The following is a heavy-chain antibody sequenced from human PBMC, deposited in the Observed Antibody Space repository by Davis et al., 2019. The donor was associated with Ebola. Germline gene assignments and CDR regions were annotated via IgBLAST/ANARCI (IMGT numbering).Heavy chain of an antibody. V-gene: IGHV6-1*01. CDR2: TYYSSKWYK. CDR1: GDSVPSNSGA. J-gene: IGHJ3*02. D-gene: IGHD5-12*01. Sequence: HSQTLSLTCDISGDSVPSNSGAWNWIRQSPSRGLEWLGRTYYSSKWYKDYAVSVKSRITINLDTSKNQFSLQLNSVNPEDTAVYYCASGWLRTGLDIWGQGTMVIVSS. CDR3: ASGWLRTGLDI.